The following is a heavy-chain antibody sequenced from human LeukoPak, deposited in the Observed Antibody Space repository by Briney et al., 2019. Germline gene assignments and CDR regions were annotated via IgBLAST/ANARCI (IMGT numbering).Heavy chain of an antibody. J-gene: IGHJ4*02. Sequence: GGSLRLSCAASGFTFSSYSMNWVRQAPGKGLEWVSSISSSRSYIYYADSVKGRFTISRDNAKNSLFLQMNSLRAEDTAVYYCARDRQGYGSGSYYYDCWGQGTLVTVSS. D-gene: IGHD3-10*01. CDR2: ISSSRSYI. V-gene: IGHV3-21*01. CDR3: ARDRQGYGSGSYYYDC. CDR1: GFTFSSYS.